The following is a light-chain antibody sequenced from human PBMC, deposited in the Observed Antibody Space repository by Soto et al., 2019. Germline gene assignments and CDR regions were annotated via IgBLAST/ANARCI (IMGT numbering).Light chain of an antibody. V-gene: IGLV1-47*01. J-gene: IGLJ2*01. Sequence: QSVLTQPPSASGTPGQRVTISCSGSSSNIGSYYVYWYQQLPGTAPKLLLSRNDQRTSGVPDRFSGSKSGPSASLAISGLRSEDEADYYCAAWDDSLRVVFGGGTKVTVL. CDR3: AAWDDSLRVV. CDR1: SSNIGSYY. CDR2: RND.